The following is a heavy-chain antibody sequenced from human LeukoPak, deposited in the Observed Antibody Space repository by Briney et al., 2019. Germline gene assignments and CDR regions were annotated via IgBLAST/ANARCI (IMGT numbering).Heavy chain of an antibody. J-gene: IGHJ5*02. Sequence: PSETLSLTCSVSGGSISSYFLSWIRQPAGKGLEWIGRIHSGTTTYNPSLKSRVTMSLDTSKNQVSLTLRSVTAADTALYYCTRDSGTTGEVKFDPWGQGILVTVSS. V-gene: IGHV4-4*07. CDR3: TRDSGTTGEVKFDP. D-gene: IGHD4-17*01. CDR2: IHSGTT. CDR1: GGSISSYF.